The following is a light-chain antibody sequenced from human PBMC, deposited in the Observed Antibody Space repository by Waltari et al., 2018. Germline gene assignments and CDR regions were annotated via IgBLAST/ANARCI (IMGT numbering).Light chain of an antibody. Sequence: QSVLTQPPSASGTPGQRVTISCSGSSSNIGSNTVNWYQQLPGTAPKLLIYSNNQRPSGVPDRFSGSKSGTSASLAISGRQSEDEADYYCAAWDDSYVVFGGGTKLTVL. CDR1: SSNIGSNT. V-gene: IGLV1-44*01. CDR2: SNN. J-gene: IGLJ2*01. CDR3: AAWDDSYVV.